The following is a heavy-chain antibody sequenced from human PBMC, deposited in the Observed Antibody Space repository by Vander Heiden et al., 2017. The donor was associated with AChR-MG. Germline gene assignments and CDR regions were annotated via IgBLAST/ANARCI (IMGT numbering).Heavy chain of an antibody. CDR2: ISSSGNTV. CDR1: GFTFSDYY. Sequence: QVQLVESGGGLVKPGGSLRLSCAASGFTFSDYYMNWIRQAPGKGLEWVSKISSSGNTVDYADSVKGRFTISRDNAKKSLYLQMNSLRAEDTAVYYCARDPKYCSGGTCYFDWFDPWGQGTLVTVSS. V-gene: IGHV3-11*01. D-gene: IGHD2-15*01. J-gene: IGHJ5*02. CDR3: ARDPKYCSGGTCYFDWFDP.